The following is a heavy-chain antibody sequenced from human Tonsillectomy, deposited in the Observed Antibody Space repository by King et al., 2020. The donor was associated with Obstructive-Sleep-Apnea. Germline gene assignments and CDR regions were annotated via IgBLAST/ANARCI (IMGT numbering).Heavy chain of an antibody. CDR1: GFTFSSYG. V-gene: IGHV3-30*18. CDR2: ISYDGSNK. D-gene: IGHD3-10*01. J-gene: IGHJ4*02. CDR3: AKFYELWFGELFPDY. Sequence: VQLVESGGGGVQPGRSLRLSCAASGFTFSSYGVHWVRQAPGKGLEWVAVISYDGSNKYYANSVNGRFTISRDNSKNTLYLQMNSLRAEDTAVYYCAKFYELWFGELFPDYWGQGTLVTVSS.